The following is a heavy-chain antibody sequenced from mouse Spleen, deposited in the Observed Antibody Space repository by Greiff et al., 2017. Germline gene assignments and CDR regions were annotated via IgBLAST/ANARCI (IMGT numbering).Heavy chain of an antibody. Sequence: QVQLQQSGPELVKPGASVKISCKASGYAFSSSWMNWVKQRPGKGLEWIGRIYPGDGDTNYNGKFKGKATLTADKSSSTAYMQLSSLTSEDSAVYFCARRGGMWFAYWGQGTLVTVSA. CDR1: GYAFSSSW. CDR3: ARRGGMWFAY. CDR2: IYPGDGDT. V-gene: IGHV1-82*01. J-gene: IGHJ3*01. D-gene: IGHD2-10*02.